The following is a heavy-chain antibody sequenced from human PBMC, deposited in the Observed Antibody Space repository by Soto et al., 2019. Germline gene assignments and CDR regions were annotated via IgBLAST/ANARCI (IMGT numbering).Heavy chain of an antibody. V-gene: IGHV4-4*02. D-gene: IGHD3-10*02. CDR3: ASVRGGYYYAMDV. CDR1: GGSISSSNW. Sequence: PSETLSLTCAVSGGSISSSNWWSWVRHPPGKGLEWIGEIYHSGSTNYNPSLKSRVTISVDKSKNQFSLKLSSVTAADTAVYYCASVRGGYYYAMDVWGQGTTVTV. CDR2: IYHSGST. J-gene: IGHJ6*02.